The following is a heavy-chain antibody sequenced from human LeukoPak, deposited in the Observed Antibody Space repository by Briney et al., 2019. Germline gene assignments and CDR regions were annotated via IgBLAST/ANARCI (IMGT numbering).Heavy chain of an antibody. CDR3: ARGPDSGSYYAWFDP. J-gene: IGHJ5*02. CDR2: INHSGST. Sequence: SETLPLTCAVYGGSITGYYWSWIRQPPGKGLEWIGEINHSGSTNYNPSLMSRVTISVDTSKNQFYLRLSSVTAADTAVYYCARGPDSGSYYAWFDPWGQGTLVTVSS. CDR1: GGSITGYY. D-gene: IGHD1-26*01. V-gene: IGHV4-34*01.